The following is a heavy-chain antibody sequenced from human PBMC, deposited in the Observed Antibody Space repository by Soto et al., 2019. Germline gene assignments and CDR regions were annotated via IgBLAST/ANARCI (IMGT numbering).Heavy chain of an antibody. V-gene: IGHV3-23*01. CDR2: IDAGGGAT. Sequence: EEQLLESGGDLVQPGGSLRLSCAASGFTFSDHAMTWVRQAPGKGLQWVSTIDAGGGATWYADSVRGRFTISRDNSKNTLSLQMNNLRAEDTAVYYCAKDGQRQVLYYHMDVWGKGTTVTVSS. CDR1: GFTFSDHA. J-gene: IGHJ6*03. D-gene: IGHD6-25*01. CDR3: AKDGQRQVLYYHMDV.